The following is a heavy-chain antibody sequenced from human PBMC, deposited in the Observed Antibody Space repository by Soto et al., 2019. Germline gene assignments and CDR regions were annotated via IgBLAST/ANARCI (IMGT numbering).Heavy chain of an antibody. J-gene: IGHJ6*02. CDR1: GFTFSSYE. D-gene: IGHD6-19*01. V-gene: IGHV3-48*03. CDR2: ISSSGSTI. CDR3: ARWVAGIDYYYYGMDV. Sequence: GGSLRLSCAASGFTFSSYEMNWVRQAPGKGLEWVSYISSSGSTIYYADSVKGRFTISRDNAKNSLYLQMNSLRAEDTAVYYCARWVAGIDYYYYGMDVWGQGTTVTVSS.